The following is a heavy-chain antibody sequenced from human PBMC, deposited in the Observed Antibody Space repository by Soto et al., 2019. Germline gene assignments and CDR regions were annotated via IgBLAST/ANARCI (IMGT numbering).Heavy chain of an antibody. V-gene: IGHV1-3*01. CDR1: GYTFTSYA. CDR3: AREEDPWYSSSWTSTWYFDL. CDR2: INAGNGNT. Sequence: GASVKVSCKASGYTFTSYAMHWVRQAPGQRLEWMGWINAGNGNTKYSQKFQGRVTITRDTSASTAYMELSSLRSEDTAVYYCAREEDPWYSSSWTSTWYFDLWGRGTLVTVSS. D-gene: IGHD6-13*01. J-gene: IGHJ2*01.